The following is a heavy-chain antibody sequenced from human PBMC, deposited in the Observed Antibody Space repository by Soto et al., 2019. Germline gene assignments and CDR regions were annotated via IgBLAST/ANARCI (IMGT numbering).Heavy chain of an antibody. Sequence: QVQLVQSGVEVKKPGASVKVSCKASGYTFISHGISWVRQAPGQGLECMGWISGKNGNTNYAQKLQGRVTLTTDTSTSTAYKELRSLRSDDTAVYYCARVSSYIVVVPDYGMDVWGQGTTVTVSS. CDR2: ISGKNGNT. CDR3: ARVSSYIVVVPDYGMDV. V-gene: IGHV1-18*04. CDR1: GYTFISHG. J-gene: IGHJ6*02. D-gene: IGHD2-15*01.